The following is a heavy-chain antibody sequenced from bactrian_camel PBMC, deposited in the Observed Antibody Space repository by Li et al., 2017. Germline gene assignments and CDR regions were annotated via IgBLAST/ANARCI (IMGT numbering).Heavy chain of an antibody. D-gene: IGHD3*01. Sequence: HVQLVESGGGSVQAGGSLRLSCAFSGYTYSGHCMGWFRQAPGKEREGVAEIPAGAGGIYVADSVKGRFTISRDNAKNTVYLQMNSLKPEDTAMYYCAAVRRRGRDGFLRPDDYNHWGQGTQVTVS. CDR2: IPAGAGGI. CDR3: AAVRRRGRDGFLRPDDYNH. V-gene: IGHV3-3*01. J-gene: IGHJ4*01. CDR1: GYTYSGHC.